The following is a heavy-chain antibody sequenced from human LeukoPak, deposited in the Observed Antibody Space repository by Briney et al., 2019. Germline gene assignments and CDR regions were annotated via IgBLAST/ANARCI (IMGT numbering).Heavy chain of an antibody. D-gene: IGHD6-19*01. CDR3: APNSGYSSGWFTG. CDR1: GYTFTAHY. J-gene: IGHJ4*02. V-gene: IGHV1-2*02. CDR2: VNPNSGGR. Sequence: ASVKVSCKASGYTFTAHYLHWVRQAPGEGLEWMGWVNPNSGGRRYAQKFQGRVAMTSDTSITTAYTELERLTSDDTAVYYCAPNSGYSSGWFTGWGQGTLVTVSS.